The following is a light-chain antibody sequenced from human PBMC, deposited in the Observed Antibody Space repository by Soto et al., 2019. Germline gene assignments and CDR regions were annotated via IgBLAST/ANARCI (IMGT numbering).Light chain of an antibody. CDR2: EVT. CDR1: SSDIGAYNY. CDR3: NSYTTLSNRV. V-gene: IGLV2-14*01. J-gene: IGLJ1*01. Sequence: QSVLTQPASVSGSPGQSITISCTGTSSDIGAYNYVSWYQQHPGKAPKLLIYEVTNRPSGVSDRFSGSKSGNTASLTISGLQAEDEANYYCNSYTTLSNRVFGTGTKVTLL.